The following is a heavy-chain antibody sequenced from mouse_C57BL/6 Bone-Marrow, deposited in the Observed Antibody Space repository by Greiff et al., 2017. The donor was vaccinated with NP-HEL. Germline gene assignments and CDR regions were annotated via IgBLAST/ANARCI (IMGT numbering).Heavy chain of an antibody. CDR1: GYTFTSYG. D-gene: IGHD1-1*01. CDR2: IYPRSGNT. J-gene: IGHJ2*01. CDR3: ARGANYYGSSYYYFDY. V-gene: IGHV1-81*01. Sequence: QVQLQQSGAELARPGASVKLSCKASGYTFTSYGISWVKQRTGQGLEWIGEIYPRSGNTYYNEKFKGKATLTADKSSSPAYIELRSLTSEDSAVYFCARGANYYGSSYYYFDYWGQGTTLTVSS.